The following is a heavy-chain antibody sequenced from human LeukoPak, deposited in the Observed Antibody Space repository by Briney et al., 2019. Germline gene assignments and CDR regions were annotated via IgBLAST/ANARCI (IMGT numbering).Heavy chain of an antibody. D-gene: IGHD3-10*01. V-gene: IGHV3-23*01. CDR3: SRDSHVSSNTFVRGLGGYFDF. J-gene: IGHJ4*02. CDR2: ISGSGGST. Sequence: PGGSLRLSCAASGFTFRSYAMSWVRQAPGKGLEWVSAISGSGGSTYYADSVKGRFTISRDNSKNTLYLQMISLRAEDTAVYYCSRDSHVSSNTFVRGLGGYFDFWGQGTLVTVSS. CDR1: GFTFRSYA.